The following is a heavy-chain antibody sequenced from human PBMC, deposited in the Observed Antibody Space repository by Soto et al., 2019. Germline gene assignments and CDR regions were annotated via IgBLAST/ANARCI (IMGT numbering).Heavy chain of an antibody. CDR3: ARSYSGYDLVDY. Sequence: KCDWKGVGYAFSGYYMHCRRKAPGQGLEWMGWINPNSGGTNYAQKFQGWVTMTRDTSISTAYMELSRLRSDDTAVYYCARSYSGYDLVDYWGQGTLVTVSS. D-gene: IGHD5-12*01. V-gene: IGHV1-2*04. CDR2: INPNSGGT. CDR1: GYAFSGYY. J-gene: IGHJ4*02.